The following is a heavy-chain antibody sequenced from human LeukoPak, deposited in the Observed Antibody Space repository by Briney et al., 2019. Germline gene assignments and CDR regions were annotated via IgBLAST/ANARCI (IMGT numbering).Heavy chain of an antibody. D-gene: IGHD3-22*01. Sequence: SVKVSCKASRGTFSSYAISGVGQAPGQGVEWRGRIIPILGIANYAQKFQGRVTIIADESTSPAYMELSSLRSEDTAVYYCARDRSDYYDSSGYCYRYYFDYWGQGTLVTVSS. CDR3: ARDRSDYYDSSGYCYRYYFDY. CDR2: IIPILGIA. V-gene: IGHV1-69*10. J-gene: IGHJ4*02. CDR1: RGTFSSYA.